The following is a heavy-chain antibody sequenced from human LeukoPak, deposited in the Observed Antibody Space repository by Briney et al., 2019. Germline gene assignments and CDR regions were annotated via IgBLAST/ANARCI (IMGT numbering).Heavy chain of an antibody. CDR3: ARRLYSSEDY. J-gene: IGHJ4*02. CDR1: GYTFTDYY. V-gene: IGHV1-18*04. D-gene: IGHD6-19*01. CDR2: ISAYNGNT. Sequence: ASVKVSCKASGYTFTDYYMHWVRQAPGQGLEWMGWISAYNGNTNYAQKLQGRVTMTTDTSTSTAYMELRSLRSDDTAVYYCARRLYSSEDYWGQGTLVTVSS.